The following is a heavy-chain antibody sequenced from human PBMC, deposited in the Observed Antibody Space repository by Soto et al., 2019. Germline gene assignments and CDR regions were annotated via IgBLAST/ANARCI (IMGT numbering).Heavy chain of an antibody. J-gene: IGHJ6*02. D-gene: IGHD3-22*01. V-gene: IGHV3-33*01. CDR2: IWYDGSNK. CDR3: ARDLAMIVVVTPDYGMDV. CDR1: GFTFSSYG. Sequence: QVQLVESGGGVVQPGRSLRLSCAASGFTFSSYGMHWVRQAPGKGLEWVAVIWYDGSNKYYADSVKGRFTISRDNSKNTLYLQMNSLRAEDTAVYYCARDLAMIVVVTPDYGMDVWGQGTTVTVSS.